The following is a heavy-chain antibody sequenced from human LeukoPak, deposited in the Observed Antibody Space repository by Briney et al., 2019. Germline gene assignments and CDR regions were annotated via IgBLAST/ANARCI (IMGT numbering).Heavy chain of an antibody. D-gene: IGHD3-22*01. CDR1: GGSISSTSYF. CDR3: AKAGVRYYDSSGLHAFDI. CDR2: IYYSGST. Sequence: SETLSLTCTVSGGSISSTSYFWGWIRQPPGKGLEWIGTIYYSGSTYYNPSLKSRVTMSVDTSRYQFSLKLSSVNAADTAVYYCAKAGVRYYDSSGLHAFDIWGQGTMVTVSS. V-gene: IGHV4-39*01. J-gene: IGHJ3*02.